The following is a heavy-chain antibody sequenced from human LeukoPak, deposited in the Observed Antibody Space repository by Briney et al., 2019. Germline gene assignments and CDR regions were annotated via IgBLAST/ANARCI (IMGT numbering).Heavy chain of an antibody. CDR1: GFTFSSHW. J-gene: IGHJ4*02. Sequence: GGSLRLSRAASGFTFSSHWIHWVRQAPGKGLVWVSRINGDGSNTTYADSVKGRFTISIDNSKNTLYLQMNSLRAEDTAVYYCARGRYFDYWGQGTLVTVSS. CDR2: INGDGSNT. CDR3: ARGRYFDY. V-gene: IGHV3-74*03.